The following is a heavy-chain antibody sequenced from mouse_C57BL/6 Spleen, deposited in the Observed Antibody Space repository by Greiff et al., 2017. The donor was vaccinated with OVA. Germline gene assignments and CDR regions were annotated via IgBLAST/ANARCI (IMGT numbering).Heavy chain of an antibody. CDR3: ARNSPYYAMDY. CDR2: IDPSDSYT. CDR1: GYTFTSYW. Sequence: QVQLQQPGAELVKPGASVKLSCKASGYTFTSYWMQWVKQRPGQGLEWIGEIDPSDSYTNYNQKFKGKATLTVDTSSSTAYMQLSSLTSEDSAVYYCARNSPYYAMDYWGQGTSVTVSS. J-gene: IGHJ4*01. V-gene: IGHV1-50*01.